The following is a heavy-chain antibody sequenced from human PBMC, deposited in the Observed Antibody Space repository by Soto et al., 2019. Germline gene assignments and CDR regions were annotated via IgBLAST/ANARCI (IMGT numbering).Heavy chain of an antibody. CDR2: ISPNSEKT. CDR1: GYTFSNFG. CDR3: AREHNNAFDF. V-gene: IGHV1-18*01. J-gene: IGHJ4*02. Sequence: ASVKVSCKASGYTFSNFGISWVRQAPGEGLEWMGWISPNSEKTKTAQKFQGRVTITRDTSASTAYMDLSSLRSEDTAVYYCAREHNNAFDFWGQGTLVTVSS. D-gene: IGHD1-20*01.